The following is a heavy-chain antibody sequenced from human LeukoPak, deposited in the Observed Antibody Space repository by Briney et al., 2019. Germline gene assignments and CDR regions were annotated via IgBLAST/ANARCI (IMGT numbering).Heavy chain of an antibody. CDR2: ISTNTGNP. V-gene: IGHV7-4-1*02. D-gene: IGHD2-15*01. CDR3: ARKSVAATPRDIVYQYSYMDV. Sequence: EASVKVSCKASGYTFTSYDINWVRQATGQGLEWMGWISTNTGNPTYAQGFTGRFVFSLDTSVSTAYLQISSLKAEDTAVYYCARKSVAATPRDIVYQYSYMDVWGKGTTVTVSS. CDR1: GYTFTSYD. J-gene: IGHJ6*03.